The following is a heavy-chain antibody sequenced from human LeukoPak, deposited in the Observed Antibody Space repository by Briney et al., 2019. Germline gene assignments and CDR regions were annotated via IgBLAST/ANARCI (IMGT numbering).Heavy chain of an antibody. Sequence: SETLSRTGSGSSCSISSYYWVWLRHSPGKGPEWCVYIYNSGSTTYNPSLKSRVTISLDTSKKQFSLKPTSATAADTAIYYCATEYCASSSCRFDSWGQGTLVTVSS. V-gene: IGHV4-59*01. D-gene: IGHD2-2*01. CDR1: SCSISSYY. CDR2: IYNSGST. CDR3: ATEYCASSSCRFDS. J-gene: IGHJ4*02.